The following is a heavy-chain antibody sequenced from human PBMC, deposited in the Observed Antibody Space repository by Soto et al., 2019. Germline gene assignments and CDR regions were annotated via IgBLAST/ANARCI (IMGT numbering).Heavy chain of an antibody. CDR3: ARDTWPRDAFDI. V-gene: IGHV3-30-3*01. CDR1: GFTFSSYA. J-gene: IGHJ3*02. Sequence: GGSLRLSCAASGFTFSSYAMHWVRQAPGKGLEWVAVISYDGSNKYYADSVKGRFTISRDNSKNTLYLQMNSLRAEDTAVYYCARDTWPRDAFDIWGQGTMVTVSS. CDR2: ISYDGSNK. D-gene: IGHD3-16*01.